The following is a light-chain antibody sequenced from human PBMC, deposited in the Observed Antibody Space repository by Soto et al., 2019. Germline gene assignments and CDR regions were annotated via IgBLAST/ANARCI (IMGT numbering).Light chain of an antibody. CDR3: QQYNSYPWK. CDR1: QTISSW. J-gene: IGKJ1*01. CDR2: KAS. V-gene: IGKV1-5*03. Sequence: DIQMPNSTSTISGSVLYIFTITFRASQTISSWLAWYQQKPGKAPKLLIYKASTLKSGVPSRFSGSGSGTEFTLTISSLQPDDFATYYCQQYNSYPWKFGQGNKVAIK.